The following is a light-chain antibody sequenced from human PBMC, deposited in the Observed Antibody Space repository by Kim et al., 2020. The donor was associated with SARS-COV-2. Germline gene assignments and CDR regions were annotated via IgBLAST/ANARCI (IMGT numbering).Light chain of an antibody. J-gene: IGKJ2*01. CDR3: QQYNLYPHT. CDR2: QTS. CDR1: QTINVW. Sequence: ASLGDRVTITCRASQTINVWLAWYQQKPGKAPKLLMYQTSSLESGVPSRFSGSRSGTEFTRTIRSLQPFDFATYYCQQYNLYPHTFGQGTKLEI. V-gene: IGKV1-5*03.